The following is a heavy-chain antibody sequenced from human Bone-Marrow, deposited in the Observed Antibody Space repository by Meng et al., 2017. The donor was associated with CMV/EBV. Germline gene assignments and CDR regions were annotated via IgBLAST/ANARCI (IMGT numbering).Heavy chain of an antibody. CDR3: ARPLITMVRGGFDY. D-gene: IGHD3-10*01. CDR1: GGSFSGYY. V-gene: IGHV4-34*01. CDR2: INHSGST. J-gene: IGHJ4*02. Sequence: SETLSLTCAVYGGSFSGYYWSWIRQPPGKGLEWIGEINHSGSTNYNPSLKSRVTISVDTSKTQFSLKLSFVTAADTAVYYCARPLITMVRGGFDYWGQGPLVPVSS.